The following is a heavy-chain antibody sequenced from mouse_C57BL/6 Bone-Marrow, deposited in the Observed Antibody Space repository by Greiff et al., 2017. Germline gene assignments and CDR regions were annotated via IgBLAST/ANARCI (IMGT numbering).Heavy chain of an antibody. Sequence: EVKLEESGGGLVQPGGSLKLSCAASGFTFSDYYMYCVRQTPGKRLEWVAFISNGGGSTYYPDTVKGRFTISRDNANHTLYLQMSRMKSEDTAMYYCARRPICGHARDDWGQGTSVTVSS. V-gene: IGHV5-12*01. CDR1: GFTFSDYY. CDR3: ARRPICGHARDD. J-gene: IGHJ4*01. CDR2: ISNGGGST. D-gene: IGHD1-3*01.